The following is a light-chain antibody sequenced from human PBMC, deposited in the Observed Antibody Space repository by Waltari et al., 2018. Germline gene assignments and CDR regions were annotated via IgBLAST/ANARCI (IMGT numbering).Light chain of an antibody. CDR1: QSLLHSSSGYNY. V-gene: IGKV2-28*01. CDR2: LGS. CDR3: MEGRQTTPRFS. J-gene: IGKJ3*01. Sequence: DIVMTQSPLSLSVTPGEPASISCRSSQSLLHSSSGYNYLDWFPQKPGQSPQLLIYLGSFRASGVPDRFSGGGSGTDFTLTISRVEAEDVWVYYCMEGRQTTPRFSFGPGTIV.